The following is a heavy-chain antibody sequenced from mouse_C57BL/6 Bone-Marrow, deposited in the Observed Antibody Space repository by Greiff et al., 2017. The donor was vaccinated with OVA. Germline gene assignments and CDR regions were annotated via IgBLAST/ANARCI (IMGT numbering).Heavy chain of an antibody. V-gene: IGHV1-63*01. CDR2: IYPGGGYT. CDR3: ARSNWDDYFDD. Sequence: LVRPGTSVKMSCKASGYTFTNYWIGWAKQRPGHGLEWIGDIYPGGGYTNYNEKFKGKATLTADKSSSTAYMQFSSLTSEDSAIYYCARSNWDDYFDDWGQGTTLTVSS. J-gene: IGHJ2*01. D-gene: IGHD4-1*01. CDR1: GYTFTNYW.